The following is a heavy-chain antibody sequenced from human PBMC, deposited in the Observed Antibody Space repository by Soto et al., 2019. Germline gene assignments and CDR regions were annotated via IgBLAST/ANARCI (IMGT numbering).Heavy chain of an antibody. J-gene: IGHJ4*02. CDR3: ARGPYRWEPLGPFDY. CDR2: ISTYNGDT. D-gene: IGHD1-26*01. V-gene: IGHV1-18*01. Sequence: ASVKVSCKASGYTFTSYGISWVRQAPGQGLEWMGWISTYNGDTNYAQNLQGRVTMTTDTSTSTAYMELRSLRSDDTAVYYCARGPYRWEPLGPFDYWGQGTLVTVSS. CDR1: GYTFTSYG.